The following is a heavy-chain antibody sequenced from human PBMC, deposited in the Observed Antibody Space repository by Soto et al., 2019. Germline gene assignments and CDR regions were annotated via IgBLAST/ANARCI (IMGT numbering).Heavy chain of an antibody. V-gene: IGHV4-31*03. CDR1: GGSISSGGYY. D-gene: IGHD3-10*01. J-gene: IGHJ6*02. CDR2: IYYSGST. CDR3: AGHYGSGSYEYYYGMDV. Sequence: PSETLSLTCTVFGGSISSGGYYWSWIRQHPGKGLEWIGYIYYSGSTYYNPSLKSRVTISVDTSKNQFSLKLSSVTAADTAVYYCAGHYGSGSYEYYYGMDVWGQGTTVTVSS.